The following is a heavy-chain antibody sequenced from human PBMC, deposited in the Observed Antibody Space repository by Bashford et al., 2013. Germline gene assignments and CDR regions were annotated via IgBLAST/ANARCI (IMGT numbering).Heavy chain of an antibody. CDR2: FYYSGST. D-gene: IGHD3-10*01. Sequence: SETLSLTCTVSGGSISSRSYYWGWIRQPPGKGLEWIGSFYYSGSTYYNPSLKSRVTISVDTSKNQFSLKLSSVTAADTAVYYCASLLGGLSGPFDDWGQGTLVTVSS. CDR3: ASLLGGLSGPFDD. J-gene: IGHJ4*02. CDR1: GGSISSRSYY. V-gene: IGHV4-39*01.